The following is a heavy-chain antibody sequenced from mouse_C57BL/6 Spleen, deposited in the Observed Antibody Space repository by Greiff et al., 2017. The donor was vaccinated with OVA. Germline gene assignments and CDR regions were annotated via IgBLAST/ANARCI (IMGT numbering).Heavy chain of an antibody. V-gene: IGHV5-4*03. D-gene: IGHD4-1*01. Sequence: EVKLMESGGGLVKPGGSLKLSCAASGFTFSSYAMSWVRQTPEKRLEWVATISDGGSYTYYPDNVKGRFTISRDNAKNNLYLQMSHLKSEDTAMYYCAREGVTGTGYAMDYWGQGTSVTVSS. J-gene: IGHJ4*01. CDR1: GFTFSSYA. CDR3: AREGVTGTGYAMDY. CDR2: ISDGGSYT.